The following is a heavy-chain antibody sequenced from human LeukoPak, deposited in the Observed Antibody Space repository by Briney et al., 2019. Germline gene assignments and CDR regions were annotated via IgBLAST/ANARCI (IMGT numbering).Heavy chain of an antibody. Sequence: GGSLRLSCAASGFTVSSYSMHWVRQAPGKGLDFVSAISANGRSTYYASSVKGRFTISRDNSKNTLYLQMGSLRAEDLAVYYCARVGLGSGFDYWGQGTLVTVSS. CDR2: ISANGRST. CDR3: ARVGLGSGFDY. V-gene: IGHV3-64*01. D-gene: IGHD1-26*01. J-gene: IGHJ4*02. CDR1: GFTVSSYS.